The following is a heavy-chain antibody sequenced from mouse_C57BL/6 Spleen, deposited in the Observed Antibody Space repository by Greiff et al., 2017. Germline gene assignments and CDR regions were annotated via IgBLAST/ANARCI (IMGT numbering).Heavy chain of an antibody. CDR3: TDSSGYSYAMDY. CDR1: GFTFSNYW. J-gene: IGHJ4*01. Sequence: EVKLQQSGGGLVQPGGSMKLSCVASGFTFSNYWMNWVRQSQEKGLEWVAQIRLKSDNYATNYAESVKGRFTISRDDSKSSVYLQMNNLRAADTGIYYCTDSSGYSYAMDYWGQGTSVTVSS. CDR2: IRLKSDNYAT. D-gene: IGHD3-2*02. V-gene: IGHV6-3*01.